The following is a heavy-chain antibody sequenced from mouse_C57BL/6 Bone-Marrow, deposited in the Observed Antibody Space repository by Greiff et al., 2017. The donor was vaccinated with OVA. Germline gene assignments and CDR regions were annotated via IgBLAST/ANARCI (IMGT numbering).Heavy chain of an antibody. J-gene: IGHJ4*01. Sequence: LEESGAELARPGASVKLSCKASGYTFTSYGISWVKQRTGQGLEWIGEIYPRSGNTYYNEKFKGKATLTADKSSSTAYMELRSLTSEDSAVYFCASLPFYAMDYWGQGTSVTVSS. CDR3: ASLPFYAMDY. V-gene: IGHV1-81*01. CDR1: GYTFTSYG. CDR2: IYPRSGNT.